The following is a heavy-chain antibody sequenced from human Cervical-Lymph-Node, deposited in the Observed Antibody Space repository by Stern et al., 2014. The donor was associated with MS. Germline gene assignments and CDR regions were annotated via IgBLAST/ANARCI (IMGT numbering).Heavy chain of an antibody. V-gene: IGHV1-69*12. CDR2: IIPIFGPA. CDR3: ARVEIVAASYYYYGMDV. CDR1: GGTFSSYA. D-gene: IGHD5-12*01. J-gene: IGHJ6*02. Sequence: VQLVESGAEVKKPGSSVKVSCKASGGTFSSYAISWVRQPPGQGLEWMGGIIPIFGPAHYAQKFQGKVTITADESTRKANMELSSLRSEDTAVYYCARVEIVAASYYYYGMDVWGQGTTVTVSS.